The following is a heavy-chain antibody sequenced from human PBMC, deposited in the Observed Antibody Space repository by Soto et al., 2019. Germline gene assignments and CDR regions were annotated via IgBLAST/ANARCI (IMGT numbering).Heavy chain of an antibody. V-gene: IGHV4-59*08. CDR2: ISYNGTT. J-gene: IGHJ4*02. CDR1: GVSISNYY. Sequence: QVQLEESGPGLVKPSETLSLTCTVSGVSISNYYWSWIRQSPEKGLEWIGYISYNGTTNYNPSLKSRITISGVTSKNQFSLKLTAVTAADTAVYYCAKMERSKEGLSVYYFDDWGQGTLVTVSS. D-gene: IGHD1-26*01. CDR3: AKMERSKEGLSVYYFDD.